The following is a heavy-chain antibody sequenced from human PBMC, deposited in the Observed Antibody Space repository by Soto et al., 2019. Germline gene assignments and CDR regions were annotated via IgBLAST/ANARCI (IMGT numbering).Heavy chain of an antibody. CDR2: ISYSGST. CDR3: ARVECSSSSFYEGDWFDP. J-gene: IGHJ5*02. Sequence: QVQLQESGPGLVKPSQTLSLTCTVSGGSISSGGYYWSWIRQHPGKGLEWIGYISYSGSTYYNPSLKSRVTISVDTSKNQFSLKLSSVTAADTAVYYCARVECSSSSFYEGDWFDPWGQGTLVTVSS. CDR1: GGSISSGGYY. D-gene: IGHD2-2*01. V-gene: IGHV4-31*03.